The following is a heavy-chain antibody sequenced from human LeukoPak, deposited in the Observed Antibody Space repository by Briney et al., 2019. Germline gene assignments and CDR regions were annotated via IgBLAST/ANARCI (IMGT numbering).Heavy chain of an antibody. CDR3: ASTARGVVPAAIYY. CDR2: IYYSGST. V-gene: IGHV4-39*01. CDR1: GGSISSSSYY. J-gene: IGHJ4*02. Sequence: SETLSLTCTVSGGSISSSSYYWGWIRQPPGKGLEWIGSIYYSGSTYYNPSLKSRVTISVDTSKNQFSLKLSSVTAADTAVYYCASTARGVVPAAIYYWGQGTLVTVSS. D-gene: IGHD2-2*02.